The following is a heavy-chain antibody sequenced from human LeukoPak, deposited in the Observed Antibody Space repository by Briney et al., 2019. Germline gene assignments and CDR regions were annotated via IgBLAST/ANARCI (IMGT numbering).Heavy chain of an antibody. CDR3: ARWTHCSGGSCYLDHDAFDI. V-gene: IGHV3-30*02. Sequence: PGGSLRLSCAVSGCTFSSHGMHWVRQAPGKGLEWVAFIRYDGSTKYYADSVKGRFTISRDNAKNSLYLQTNSLRAGDTAVYYCARWTHCSGGSCYLDHDAFDIWGQGTMVTVSS. CDR2: IRYDGSTK. D-gene: IGHD2-15*01. CDR1: GCTFSSHG. J-gene: IGHJ3*02.